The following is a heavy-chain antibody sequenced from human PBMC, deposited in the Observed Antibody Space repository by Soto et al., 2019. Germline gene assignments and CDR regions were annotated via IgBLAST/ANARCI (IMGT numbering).Heavy chain of an antibody. CDR2: IKSKSDGGAR. D-gene: IGHD1-26*01. CDR3: VEGGNDF. Sequence: EVQVVESGGDLVKPGGSLRLSCVTSGFMFSSAWMSWVRQAPGKGLEWVGRIKSKSDGGARDYAAPVKGRFSITRDDSKNTVKLQMNSLRAEDTAVYYCVEGGNDFWGQGTLVTVSS. V-gene: IGHV3-15*01. CDR1: GFMFSSAW. J-gene: IGHJ4*02.